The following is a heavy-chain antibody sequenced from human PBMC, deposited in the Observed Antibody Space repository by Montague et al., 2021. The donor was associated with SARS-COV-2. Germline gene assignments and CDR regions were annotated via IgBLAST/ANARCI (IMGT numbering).Heavy chain of an antibody. CDR1: GGSTSNYY. CDR2: IYYSGST. V-gene: IGHV4-59*01. J-gene: IGHJ6*02. D-gene: IGHD3-22*01. Sequence: SETLSLTCTVSGGSTSNYYWSWIRQPPGRGLEWIGYIYYSGSTDYSPSLKSRVTIPLDTSKNQFSLKVTSVTAADTAVYYCARGGGYYNYGLDVWGPGTTVTVSS. CDR3: ARGGGYYNYGLDV.